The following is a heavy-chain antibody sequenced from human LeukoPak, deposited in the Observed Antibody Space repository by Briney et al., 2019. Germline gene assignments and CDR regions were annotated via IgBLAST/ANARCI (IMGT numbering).Heavy chain of an antibody. V-gene: IGHV3-30-3*01. J-gene: IGHJ4*02. CDR3: AREAVRSYDSSGYYLYGY. CDR2: ISYDGSNK. Sequence: GGSLRLSCAASGFTFSSYAMHWVRQAPGKGLEWVAVISYDGSNKYYADSVKGRFTISRDNSKNTLYLQMNSLRAEDTAVYYCAREAVRSYDSSGYYLYGYWGQGTLVTVSS. CDR1: GFTFSSYA. D-gene: IGHD3-22*01.